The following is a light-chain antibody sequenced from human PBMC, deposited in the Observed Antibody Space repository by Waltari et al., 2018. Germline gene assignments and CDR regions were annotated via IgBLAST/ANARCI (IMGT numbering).Light chain of an antibody. CDR3: LLYCGGFHPWV. J-gene: IGLJ3*02. V-gene: IGLV7-43*01. CDR2: STN. CDR1: TGPVTSTSY. Sequence: TVVTQEPSLTVSPGTTVTLTCSSSTGPVTSTSYANWYQQKPGQAPRALIYSTNKKHSWTPARFSGSLLGGKAALTLSGVQPEDEAEYYCLLYCGGFHPWVFGGGTKLTVL.